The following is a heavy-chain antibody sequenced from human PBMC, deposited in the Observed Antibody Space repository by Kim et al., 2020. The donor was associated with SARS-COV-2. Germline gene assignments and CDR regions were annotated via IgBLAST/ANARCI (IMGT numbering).Heavy chain of an antibody. Sequence: ASVKVSCKASGYTFTSYAMNWVRQAPGQGLERMGWINTNTGNPTYAQGFTGRFVFSLDTSVSTAYLQISSLKAEDTAVYYCARGPDLRYYDILTGYYNPNYYYYYGMDVWGQGTTVTVSS. CDR2: INTNTGNP. D-gene: IGHD3-9*01. J-gene: IGHJ6*02. V-gene: IGHV7-4-1*02. CDR1: GYTFTSYA. CDR3: ARGPDLRYYDILTGYYNPNYYYYYGMDV.